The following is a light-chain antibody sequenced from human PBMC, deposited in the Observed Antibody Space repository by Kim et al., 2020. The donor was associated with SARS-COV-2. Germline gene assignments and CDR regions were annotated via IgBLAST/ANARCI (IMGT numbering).Light chain of an antibody. Sequence: ASVGDRVTITCRASQSISDYLNWYQQKPGKAPHLLIFAASNLHNEVPSRFSGSGSGTDFTLTIRSLQPEDLATYYCQQSYSDPYTFGQGTKLEI. CDR3: QQSYSDPYT. V-gene: IGKV1-39*01. J-gene: IGKJ2*01. CDR1: QSISDY. CDR2: AAS.